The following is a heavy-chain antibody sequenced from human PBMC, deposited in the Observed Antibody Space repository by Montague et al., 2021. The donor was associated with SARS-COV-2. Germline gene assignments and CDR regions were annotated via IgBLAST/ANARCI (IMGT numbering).Heavy chain of an antibody. Sequence: SLRLSCAASGFTFSRYAMSWVRQPPGKGPEWVSGIYSGGDKKNCPDSVKGRFTISRDTSKNTLYLEMNSLRAEDTGVYYCARESFGSADSGGQGTLVTVSS. D-gene: IGHD3-10*01. J-gene: IGHJ4*02. CDR3: ARESFGSADS. V-gene: IGHV3-23*03. CDR1: GFTFSRYA. CDR2: IYSGGDKK.